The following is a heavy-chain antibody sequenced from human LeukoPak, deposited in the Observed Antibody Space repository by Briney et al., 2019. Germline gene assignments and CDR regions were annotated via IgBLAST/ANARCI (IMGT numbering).Heavy chain of an antibody. V-gene: IGHV5-51*01. J-gene: IGHJ5*02. Sequence: GESLKISCKGSGYSFTSYWIGWVRQMPGKGLEWMGIIYPGDSDTRYSPSFQGQVTISADKSISTAYLQWSSLKASDTAMYYCARGGIYTSCPLAWFDPWGQGTLVTVSS. D-gene: IGHD5-12*01. CDR3: ARGGIYTSCPLAWFDP. CDR2: IYPGDSDT. CDR1: GYSFTSYW.